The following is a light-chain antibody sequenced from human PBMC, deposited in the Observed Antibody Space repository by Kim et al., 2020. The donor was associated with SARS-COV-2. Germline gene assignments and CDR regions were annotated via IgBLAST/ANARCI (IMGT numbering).Light chain of an antibody. CDR1: QRVSNY. CDR2: DAS. Sequence: VSPGERATLSCRASQRVSNYLAWYQQKPGQAPRLLIYDASNRATGIPARFSGSGSRTDFTLTISSLEPEDFAVYYCQQRANWPLTFGQGTRLEIK. J-gene: IGKJ5*01. V-gene: IGKV3-11*01. CDR3: QQRANWPLT.